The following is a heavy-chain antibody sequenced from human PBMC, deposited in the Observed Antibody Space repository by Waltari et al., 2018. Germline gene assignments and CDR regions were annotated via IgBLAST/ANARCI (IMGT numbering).Heavy chain of an antibody. V-gene: IGHV4-59*08. CDR1: GDSIRNYY. J-gene: IGHJ4*02. CDR3: ARAPPNDLVLVEYLDY. D-gene: IGHD2-8*01. CDR2: IYYSGNT. Sequence: QVHLQELGPGLVKPSETLSLTCTVSGDSIRNYYWTWIRQPPGKGLEFIGYIYYSGNTNYNPSLKSRATISVVTSKNQFSLKLNSATAADTAVYYCARAPPNDLVLVEYLDYWGQGILVTVSS.